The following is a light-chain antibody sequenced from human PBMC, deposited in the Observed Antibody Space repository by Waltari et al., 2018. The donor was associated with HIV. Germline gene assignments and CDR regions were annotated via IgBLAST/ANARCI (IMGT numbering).Light chain of an antibody. CDR2: ASS. CDR3: QQYKGYPLT. CDR1: HDISNY. J-gene: IGKJ5*01. Sequence: IQMTQSPSSLSASVGDRVNITCRASHDISNYLAWFQQKPGEAPKSLIYASSTLQSGVPSKFRGSGSETYFTLTINSLQSEDSATYYCQQYKGYPLTFGQGTRLEIK. V-gene: IGKV1-16*02.